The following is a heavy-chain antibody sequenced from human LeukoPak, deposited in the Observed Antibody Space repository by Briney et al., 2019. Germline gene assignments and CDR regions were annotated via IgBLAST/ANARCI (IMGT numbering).Heavy chain of an antibody. D-gene: IGHD3-3*01. CDR2: INPNSGGT. Sequence: ASVKVSCKASGYTFTGYYMHWVRQAPGQGLAWMGWINPNSGGTNYAQKFQGRVTMTRDTSISTAYMELSRLRSDDTAVYYCARSRVRFLEWLLFYWGQGTLVTVSS. CDR3: ARSRVRFLEWLLFY. V-gene: IGHV1-2*02. CDR1: GYTFTGYY. J-gene: IGHJ4*02.